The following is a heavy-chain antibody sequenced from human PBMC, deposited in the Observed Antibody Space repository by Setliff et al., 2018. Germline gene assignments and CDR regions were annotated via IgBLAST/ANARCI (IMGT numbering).Heavy chain of an antibody. J-gene: IGHJ3*02. CDR2: IYYSGST. CDR1: GGSFSGYY. CDR3: ATRGDYGGAFDI. V-gene: IGHV4-34*01. Sequence: SETLSLTCAVYGGSFSGYYWSWIRQPPGKGLEWIGSIYYSGSTYYNPSLKSRVTISVDTSKNQFSLKLSSVTAADTAIYYCATRGDYGGAFDIWGQGTMVTVSS. D-gene: IGHD4-17*01.